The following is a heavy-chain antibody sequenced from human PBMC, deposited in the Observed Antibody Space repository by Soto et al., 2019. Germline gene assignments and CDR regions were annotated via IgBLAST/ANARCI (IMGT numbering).Heavy chain of an antibody. D-gene: IGHD6-19*01. CDR2: INPNSGVT. CDR1: GYTFTDYY. J-gene: IGHJ5*02. CDR3: ARGVSGWSPFDP. V-gene: IGHV1-2*04. Sequence: ASVKVSCKTSGYTFTDYYVHWVRQAPGQGLEWMGWINPNSGVTNYAQKFQGWVTLTRDASVATAYMELNSLKSDDTAVFFCARGVSGWSPFDPWGQGTLVTVSS.